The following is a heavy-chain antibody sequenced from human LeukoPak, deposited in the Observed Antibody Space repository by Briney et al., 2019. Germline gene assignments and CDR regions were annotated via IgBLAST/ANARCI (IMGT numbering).Heavy chain of an antibody. J-gene: IGHJ5*02. CDR1: GGTFSSYA. D-gene: IGHD2-8*01. Sequence: GASVTVSFKASGGTFSSYAISWVRQAPGKGREGMGRIIPILGIAKYTQKLQGRVKITEDKSTSTAYMDLSSLRSEDTAVYSCARSPGYCTNGVCYNNWFDHWGQGTLVTVSS. V-gene: IGHV1-69*04. CDR3: ARSPGYCTNGVCYNNWFDH. CDR2: IIPILGIA.